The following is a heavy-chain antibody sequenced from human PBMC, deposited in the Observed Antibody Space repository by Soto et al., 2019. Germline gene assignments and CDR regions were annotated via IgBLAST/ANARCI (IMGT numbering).Heavy chain of an antibody. CDR3: ARGSSNWAYYFDF. CDR2: ITSSGTTV. V-gene: IGHV3-48*02. J-gene: IGHJ4*02. Sequence: EVHLVESGGGLVQPGGSLRLSCAASGFTFSSYSLNWVRQAPGKGLGWVSYITSSGTTVYYADAVRGRCTISRDNAKNSLYLQMNSLIDDETAVYYCARGSSNWAYYFDFWGQGTLVTVSS. CDR1: GFTFSSYS. D-gene: IGHD6-13*01.